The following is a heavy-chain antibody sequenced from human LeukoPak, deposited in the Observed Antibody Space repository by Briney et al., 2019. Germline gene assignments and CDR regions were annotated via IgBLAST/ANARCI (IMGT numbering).Heavy chain of an antibody. CDR3: ARALSDDFWSSYQDP. Sequence: ASVKVSCKTSGYSFTSYGISWVRQAPGQGLEWMGWISGYNGNTNYAPNLQGRVTLTADASTSTAYLDLRSLRSDDTAVYYCARALSDDFWSSYQDPWGQGTLVTVSS. J-gene: IGHJ5*02. CDR1: GYSFTSYG. D-gene: IGHD3-3*01. CDR2: ISGYNGNT. V-gene: IGHV1-18*01.